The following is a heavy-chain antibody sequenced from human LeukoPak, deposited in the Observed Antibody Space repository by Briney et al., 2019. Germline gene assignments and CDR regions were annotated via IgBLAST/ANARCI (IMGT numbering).Heavy chain of an antibody. J-gene: IGHJ4*02. CDR1: GLTFSSFW. CDR3: ARGVGSGSRLRAGDY. CDR2: IYSGGST. D-gene: IGHD1-26*01. Sequence: PTGGSLRLSCAASGLTFSSFWMTWVRQAPGKGLEWVSVIYSGGSTYYADSVKGRFTISRDNSKNTLYLQMNSLRAEDTAVYYCARGVGSGSRLRAGDYWGQGTLVTVSS. V-gene: IGHV3-53*01.